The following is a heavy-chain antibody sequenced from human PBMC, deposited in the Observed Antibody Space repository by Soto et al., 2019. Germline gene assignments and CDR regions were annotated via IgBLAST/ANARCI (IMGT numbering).Heavy chain of an antibody. Sequence: QVHLEQSGAEVKKPGSSVKVSCKAAGGTFSTYTLIWVRQAPGQGLEWMGRIIPMLTVTNSAQKFQGRVTLTADKSTSTAFMELPSLTSDDTAVYYCSIGSWSAETFHVWGQGTMVTVSS. V-gene: IGHV1-69*02. CDR2: IIPMLTVT. D-gene: IGHD2-2*01. CDR1: GGTFSTYT. J-gene: IGHJ3*01. CDR3: SIGSWSAETFHV.